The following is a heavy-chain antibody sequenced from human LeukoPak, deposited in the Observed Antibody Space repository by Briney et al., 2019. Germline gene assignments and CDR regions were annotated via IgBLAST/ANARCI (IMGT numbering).Heavy chain of an antibody. D-gene: IGHD4-17*01. CDR1: GFTFSNYN. J-gene: IGHJ4*02. Sequence: GGSLRLSCAASGFTFSNYNMNWVRQAPGKGLEWVSYITSSSSIIYYADSVKDRFTISRDNAKNSLYLQMNSLRAEDTAVYYCARSGDYLGDYWGQGTLVIVSS. CDR3: ARSGDYLGDY. V-gene: IGHV3-48*04. CDR2: ITSSSSII.